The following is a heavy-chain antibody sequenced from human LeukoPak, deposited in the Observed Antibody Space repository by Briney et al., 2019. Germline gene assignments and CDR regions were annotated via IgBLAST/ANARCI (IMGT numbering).Heavy chain of an antibody. D-gene: IGHD3-22*01. CDR1: GYSFTNYA. Sequence: ASVKVSCKASGYSFTNYAISWVRQAPGQGLEWMGWMNPNSGNTGYAQKFQGRVTITRNTSISTAYMELSSLRSEDTAVYYCARGLGEKYYYDSSGYQYAFDIWGQGTMVTVSS. CDR3: ARGLGEKYYYDSSGYQYAFDI. CDR2: MNPNSGNT. V-gene: IGHV1-8*03. J-gene: IGHJ3*02.